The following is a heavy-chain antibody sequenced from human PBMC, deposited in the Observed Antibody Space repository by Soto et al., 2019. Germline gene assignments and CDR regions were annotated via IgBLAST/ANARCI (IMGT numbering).Heavy chain of an antibody. CDR1: GGTFSSYA. J-gene: IGHJ5*02. CDR3: ARDVYCSSTSCPHNWFDP. CDR2: IIPIFGTA. Sequence: SVKVSCKASGGTFSSYAISWVRQAPGQGLEWMGGIIPIFGTANYAQKFQGRVTITADESTSTAYMELSSLRSEDTAVYYCARDVYCSSTSCPHNWFDPWGQGTLVTVSS. V-gene: IGHV1-69*13. D-gene: IGHD2-2*01.